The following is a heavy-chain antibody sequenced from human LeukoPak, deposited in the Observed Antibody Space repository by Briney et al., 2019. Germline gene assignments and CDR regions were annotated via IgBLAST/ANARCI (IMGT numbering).Heavy chain of an antibody. D-gene: IGHD3-10*01. J-gene: IGHJ5*02. V-gene: IGHV3-23*01. CDR1: GFTLSSYA. Sequence: QPGGSLRLSCAASGFTLSSYARSWVRQVPGKGREWFSAIIVIGGNTYYADSVKGRFTISRDNSKNTLYLQMNSLRAENTVVYYCATDLSSPWFGEFRNWFDPWGQGTLVTVSS. CDR3: ATDLSSPWFGEFRNWFDP. CDR2: IIVIGGNT.